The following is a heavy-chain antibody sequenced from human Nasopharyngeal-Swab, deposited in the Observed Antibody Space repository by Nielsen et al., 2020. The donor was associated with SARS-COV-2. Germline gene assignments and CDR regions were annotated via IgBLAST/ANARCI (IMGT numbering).Heavy chain of an antibody. CDR1: GFTFSSYD. Sequence: GESLKISCAASGFTFSSYDMHWVRQATGKGLEWVSAIGTADDTYYPGSVKGRFTISRENAKNSLYLQMNSLRAGDTAVYYCARARPDIVVVPAALLFDPWGQGTLVTVSS. D-gene: IGHD2-2*01. V-gene: IGHV3-13*04. J-gene: IGHJ5*02. CDR2: IGTADDT. CDR3: ARARPDIVVVPAALLFDP.